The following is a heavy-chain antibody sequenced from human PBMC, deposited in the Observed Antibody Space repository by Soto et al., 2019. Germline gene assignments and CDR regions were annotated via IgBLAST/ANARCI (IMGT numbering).Heavy chain of an antibody. V-gene: IGHV3-7*03. CDR1: GFTFSSYW. J-gene: IGHJ6*02. CDR3: ARDLRDYYDSSGYLGYYYYGMDV. CDR2: IKQDGSEK. D-gene: IGHD3-22*01. Sequence: GGSLRLSCAASGFTFSSYWMSCVRQAPGKGLEWVANIKQDGSEKYYVDSVKGRFTISRDNAKNSLYLQMNSLRAEDTAVYYCARDLRDYYDSSGYLGYYYYGMDVWGQGTTVTVSS.